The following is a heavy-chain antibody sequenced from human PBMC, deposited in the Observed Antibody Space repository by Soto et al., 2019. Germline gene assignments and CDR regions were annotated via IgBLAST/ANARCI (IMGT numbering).Heavy chain of an antibody. V-gene: IGHV3-23*01. D-gene: IGHD7-27*01. J-gene: IGHJ4*02. CDR3: ARHGDARGIYFDN. CDR2: ISGSGGST. Sequence: PRGSLRLSCAASAFTFSRNPMSWVRQAPGKGLEWVAAISGSGGSTYYADSVKGRFTISRDNTKNTPYLQMNSLRAEDTAVHDCARHGDARGIYFDNWGQGTLVTVSS. CDR1: AFTFSRNP.